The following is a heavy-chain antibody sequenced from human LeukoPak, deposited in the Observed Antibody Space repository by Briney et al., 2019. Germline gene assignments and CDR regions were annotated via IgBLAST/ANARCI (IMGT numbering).Heavy chain of an antibody. CDR3: ARVRGFLDC. CDR1: GYTFNSDRY. Sequence: AETLSLSCAASGYTFNSDRYWWCIRPPPGKRLGGIGRGYYSGTTYYDPSLKSRFTISVDTSKNQFALKLSSVTAADTAVYFCARVRGFLDCWGQGTLVTVSS. J-gene: IGHJ4*02. V-gene: IGHV4-38-2*01. CDR2: GYYSGTT. D-gene: IGHD3-10*01.